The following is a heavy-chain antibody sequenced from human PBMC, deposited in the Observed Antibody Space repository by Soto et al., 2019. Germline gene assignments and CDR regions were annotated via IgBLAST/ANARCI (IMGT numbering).Heavy chain of an antibody. D-gene: IGHD6-19*01. Sequence: GASVKVSCKASGYTFTGYYMHWVRQAPGQGLEWMGWINPNSGGTNYAQKFQGWVTMTRDTSISTAYMELSRLRSDDTAVYYCARATREPLYQWLVPATYFDPASFRHWGQETLVTGAS. J-gene: IGHJ1*01. CDR2: INPNSGGT. V-gene: IGHV1-2*04. CDR1: GYTFTGYY. CDR3: ARATREPLYQWLVPATYFDPASFRH.